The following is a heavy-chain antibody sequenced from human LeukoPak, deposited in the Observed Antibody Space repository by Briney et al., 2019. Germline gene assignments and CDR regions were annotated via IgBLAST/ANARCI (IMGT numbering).Heavy chain of an antibody. Sequence: GGSLRLSCAASGFTFSTYAMHWVRQAPGKGLEWVAVISYDGSNKYYADSVKGRFTISRDISKNTLYLHMNSLRAEDTAMYYCSRDMSPAVDVWGKGTTVTVSS. CDR3: SRDMSPAVDV. D-gene: IGHD3-10*02. CDR1: GFTFSTYA. J-gene: IGHJ6*04. CDR2: ISYDGSNK. V-gene: IGHV3-30*04.